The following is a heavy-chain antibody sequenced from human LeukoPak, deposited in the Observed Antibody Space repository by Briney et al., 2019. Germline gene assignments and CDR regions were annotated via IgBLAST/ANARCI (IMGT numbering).Heavy chain of an antibody. J-gene: IGHJ4*02. CDR1: GYTFTGYY. CDR2: INPNSGGT. CDR3: ATTTKWELLYYFDY. Sequence: GASVKVSCKASGYTFTGYYMRWVRQAPGQGLEWMGWINPNSGGTNYAQKFQGRVTMTRDTSISTAYMELSRLRSDDTAVYYCATTTKWELLYYFDYWGQGTLVTVSS. D-gene: IGHD1-26*01. V-gene: IGHV1-2*02.